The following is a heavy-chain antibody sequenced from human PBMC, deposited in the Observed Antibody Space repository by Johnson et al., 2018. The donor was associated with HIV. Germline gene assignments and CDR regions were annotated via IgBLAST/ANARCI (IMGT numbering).Heavy chain of an antibody. CDR3: AKGWDPMTTVNTFAFDI. CDR1: RFTFSSYA. CDR2: ISYDGSNK. D-gene: IGHD4-11*01. J-gene: IGHJ3*02. Sequence: QVQLVESGGGLVQPGGSLRLSCAGSRFTFSSYAMSWVRQAPGKGLEWVAFISYDGSNKYYADSVKGRFTISRDNSKNRLYLQMNTLGAEDAAVYYCAKGWDPMTTVNTFAFDIWGQGTMVTVSS. V-gene: IGHV3-30*04.